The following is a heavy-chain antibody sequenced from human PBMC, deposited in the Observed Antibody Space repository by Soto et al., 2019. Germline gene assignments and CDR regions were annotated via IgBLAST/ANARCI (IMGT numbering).Heavy chain of an antibody. D-gene: IGHD3-22*01. J-gene: IGHJ5*02. V-gene: IGHV3-48*01. CDR3: AREGDSSGWYNWFDP. CDR1: GFTFSSYS. Sequence: EVQLVESGGGLVQPGGSLRLSCAASGFTFSSYSMNWVRQAPGKGLEWVSYISSSSSTIYYADSVKGRFTISRDNAKNSLYRQMNRLRAEDTAVYYCAREGDSSGWYNWFDPWGQGTLVTVSS. CDR2: ISSSSSTI.